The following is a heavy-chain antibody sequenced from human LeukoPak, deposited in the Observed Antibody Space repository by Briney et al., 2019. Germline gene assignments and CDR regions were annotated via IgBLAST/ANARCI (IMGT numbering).Heavy chain of an antibody. Sequence: GASVKVSCKASDYTFTSYGIIWVRQAPGQGLQWMGSISTYNGDTTYAQSLQGRVTMTADTSSNTAYMELRSLISDDTAMYYCARRSGSWYFFDYWGQGTLVTVSS. V-gene: IGHV1-18*01. J-gene: IGHJ4*02. CDR3: ARRSGSWYFFDY. D-gene: IGHD6-13*01. CDR1: DYTFTSYG. CDR2: ISTYNGDT.